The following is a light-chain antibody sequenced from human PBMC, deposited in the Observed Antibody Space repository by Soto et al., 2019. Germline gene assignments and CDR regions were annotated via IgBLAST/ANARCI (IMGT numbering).Light chain of an antibody. CDR1: QSINSW. J-gene: IGKJ4*01. Sequence: DIQMTQSPSTLSASLGDRVTITCRASQSINSWMAWYQQKPGKAPKVLIHKASSLESGVPSRFSGSGSGTEFTLTISSLQPEDFATYYCQQYESYPLTFGGGTKVGIK. CDR2: KAS. V-gene: IGKV1-5*03. CDR3: QQYESYPLT.